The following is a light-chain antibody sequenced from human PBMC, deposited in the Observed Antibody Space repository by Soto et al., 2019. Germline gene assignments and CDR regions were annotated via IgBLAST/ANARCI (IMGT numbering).Light chain of an antibody. Sequence: DIQMTQSPSTLSASVGDRVTITCRASQSISSWLAWYQHKPGKAPKLLIYDASSFESGVPSRFSGSGSGTEFTLTISSLQPGDFATYYCQQYNSYPWTFGQGTKVEIK. CDR2: DAS. J-gene: IGKJ1*01. V-gene: IGKV1-5*01. CDR1: QSISSW. CDR3: QQYNSYPWT.